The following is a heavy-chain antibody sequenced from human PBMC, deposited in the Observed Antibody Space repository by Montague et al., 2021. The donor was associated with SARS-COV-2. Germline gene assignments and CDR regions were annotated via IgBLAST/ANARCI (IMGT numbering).Heavy chain of an antibody. CDR1: GGSISSSSYY. CDR2: IYYTGST. J-gene: IGHJ3*02. Sequence: SETLSLTCTVSGGSISSSSYYWSWIRQPPGKGLEWIGCIYYTGSTYYNPSLKSRVTISVDTSKNQFSLNLSSVTAADTAVYYCARHGYYETHEAFDIWGQGTMVTVSS. V-gene: IGHV4-39*01. CDR3: ARHGYYETHEAFDI. D-gene: IGHD3-22*01.